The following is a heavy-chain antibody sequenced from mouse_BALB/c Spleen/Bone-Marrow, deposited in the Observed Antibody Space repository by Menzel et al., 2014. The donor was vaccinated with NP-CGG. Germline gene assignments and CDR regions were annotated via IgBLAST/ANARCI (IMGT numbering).Heavy chain of an antibody. CDR3: AKNRRGTRAMDY. CDR1: GFSLTNYG. J-gene: IGHJ4*01. CDR2: MWRGGST. Sequence: QVQLQQSGPGLVQSSQSLSITCTVSGFSLTNYGVHWVRQSPGKGLEWLGVMWRGGSTDYNAAFMSRLSITRDNSKSQVFFKMNSLQADDTAIYYCAKNRRGTRAMDYWGQGTSVTVSS. V-gene: IGHV2-5*01. D-gene: IGHD3-3*01.